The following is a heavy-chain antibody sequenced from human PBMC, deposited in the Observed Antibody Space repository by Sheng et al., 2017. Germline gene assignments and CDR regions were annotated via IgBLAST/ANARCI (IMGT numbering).Heavy chain of an antibody. CDR2: INHSGST. CDR3: ARGPGYSSSWLPLDY. CDR1: GGSFSGYY. V-gene: IGHV4-34*01. Sequence: QVQLQQWGAGLLKPSETLSLTCAVYGGSFSGYYWSWIRQPPGKGLEWIGEINHSGSTNYNPSLKSRVTISVDTSKNQFSLKLSSVTAADTAVYYCARGPGYSSSWLPLDYWGQGTLVTVSS. D-gene: IGHD6-13*01. J-gene: IGHJ4*02.